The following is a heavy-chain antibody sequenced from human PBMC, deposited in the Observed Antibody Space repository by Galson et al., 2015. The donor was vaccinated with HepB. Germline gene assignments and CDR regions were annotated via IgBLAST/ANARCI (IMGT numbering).Heavy chain of an antibody. D-gene: IGHD2-15*01. CDR2: IYSGGGT. Sequence: LRLSCAASGFTVSSNYMSWVRQAPGKGLEWVSIIYSGGGTYYADSVKGRFTISRDNSKNTLYLQMNSLRAEDTAVYYCARFNGGKAGVDYWGQGTLVTVSS. CDR1: GFTVSSNY. J-gene: IGHJ4*02. CDR3: ARFNGGKAGVDY. V-gene: IGHV3-53*01.